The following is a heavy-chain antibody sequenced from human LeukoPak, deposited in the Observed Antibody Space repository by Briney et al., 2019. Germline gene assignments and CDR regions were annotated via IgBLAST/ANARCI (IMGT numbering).Heavy chain of an antibody. V-gene: IGHV1-2*02. D-gene: IGHD3-10*01. CDR1: GYTFTGYY. CDR2: INPNSGGT. Sequence: GASVKGSCKASGYTFTGYYMHWVRQAPGQRLEWMGWINPNSGGTNYAQKFQGRVTMTRDTSISTAYMELSRLRSDDTAVYYCARDGMVRAFGAFDIWGQGTMVTVSS. J-gene: IGHJ3*02. CDR3: ARDGMVRAFGAFDI.